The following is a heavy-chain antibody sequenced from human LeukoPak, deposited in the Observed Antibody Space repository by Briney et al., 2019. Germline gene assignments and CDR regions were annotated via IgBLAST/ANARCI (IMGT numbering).Heavy chain of an antibody. J-gene: IGHJ4*02. D-gene: IGHD6-13*01. CDR2: IYYSGST. CDR3: ARVAYSSSWYQGRNHGPFDY. Sequence: SETLSLTCTVSGGSISSSSYYWGWIRQPPGKGLEWIGSIYYSGSTYYNPSLKSRVTISVDTSKNQFSLKLSSVTAADTAVYYCARVAYSSSWYQGRNHGPFDYWGQGTLVTVSS. V-gene: IGHV4-39*07. CDR1: GGSISSSSYY.